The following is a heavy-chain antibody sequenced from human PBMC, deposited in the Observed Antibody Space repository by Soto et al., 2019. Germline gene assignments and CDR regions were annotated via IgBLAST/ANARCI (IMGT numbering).Heavy chain of an antibody. Sequence: QVQLQESGPGLVKPSGTLSLTCAVSGGSISSSNWWSWVRQPPGKGLEWIGEIYHSGSTNYNPSLKSXXTXSEXKSKNQFSRKLSSVTAADTAVYYCAARGAAGTFDYWGQGTLVTVSS. V-gene: IGHV4-4*02. D-gene: IGHD6-25*01. CDR3: AARGAAGTFDY. CDR2: IYHSGST. CDR1: GGSISSSNW. J-gene: IGHJ4*02.